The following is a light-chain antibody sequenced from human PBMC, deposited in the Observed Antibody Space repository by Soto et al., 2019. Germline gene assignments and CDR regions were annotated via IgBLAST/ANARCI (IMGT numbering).Light chain of an antibody. V-gene: IGKV3-20*01. Sequence: EIVLTQSPGTRSLSPGERATLSCRASQSVSSSFLAWYQQKPGQAPRLLIYGASIRATGIPDRFSGSGSGTDSTLTISRVEPEDFAVYYCQQYGSSPWTFGQGTKVEIK. CDR3: QQYGSSPWT. CDR1: QSVSSSF. CDR2: GAS. J-gene: IGKJ1*01.